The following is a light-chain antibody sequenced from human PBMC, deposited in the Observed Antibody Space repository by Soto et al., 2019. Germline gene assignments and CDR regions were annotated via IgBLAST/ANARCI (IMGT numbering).Light chain of an antibody. V-gene: IGLV7-46*01. CDR3: LFSYSGARV. CDR2: DTN. Sequence: QAVVNQEPSLTVSPGGTVTLTCGFTTGAVTSSHYPYWFQQKPGQAPRTLIYDTNNKHSWTPARFSGSLLGGKAALTLSGAQPEDEADYYCLFSYSGARVFGGGTKLTVL. CDR1: TGAVTSSHY. J-gene: IGLJ2*01.